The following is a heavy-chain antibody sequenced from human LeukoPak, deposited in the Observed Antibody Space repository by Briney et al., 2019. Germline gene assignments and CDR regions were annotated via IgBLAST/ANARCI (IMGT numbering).Heavy chain of an antibody. CDR3: ARDGSDCSGGSCYFDY. CDR2: IIPIFGTA. CDR1: GGTFSSYA. V-gene: IGHV1-69*05. D-gene: IGHD2-15*01. J-gene: IGHJ4*02. Sequence: SVKVSCRASGGTFSSYAISWVRQAPGQGLEWMGGIIPIFGTANYAQKFQGRVTITTDESTSTAYMELSSLRSEDTAVYYCARDGSDCSGGSCYFDYWGQGTLVTVSS.